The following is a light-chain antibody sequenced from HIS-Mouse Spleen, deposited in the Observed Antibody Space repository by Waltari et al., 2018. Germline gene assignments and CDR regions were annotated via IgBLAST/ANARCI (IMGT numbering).Light chain of an antibody. CDR1: SRDVGGYNY. CDR3: SSCTSSSTLVV. J-gene: IGLJ2*01. CDR2: DVS. V-gene: IGLV2-14*03. Sequence: QSALTQPASVSGSPGQSITLSCTGTSRDVGGYNYVSWYQQHPGKAPKLMIYDVSNRPSGVSNRFSGSKSGNTASLTISGLQAEDEADYYCSSCTSSSTLVVFGGGTKLTVL.